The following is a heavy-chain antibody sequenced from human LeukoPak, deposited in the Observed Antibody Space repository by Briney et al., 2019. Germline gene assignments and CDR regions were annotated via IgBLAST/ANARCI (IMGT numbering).Heavy chain of an antibody. CDR2: IYHSGST. D-gene: IGHD2-15*01. CDR1: GGSISSSNW. J-gene: IGHJ4*02. V-gene: IGHV4-4*02. Sequence: SETLSLTCGVSGGSISSSNWWTWVRQPPGKGLEWIGEIYHSGSTNYDPSLKSRVTISVDKSKNQFSLKLSSVTAADTAIYYCARAGGSSDYWGQGTLVTVSS. CDR3: ARAGGSSDY.